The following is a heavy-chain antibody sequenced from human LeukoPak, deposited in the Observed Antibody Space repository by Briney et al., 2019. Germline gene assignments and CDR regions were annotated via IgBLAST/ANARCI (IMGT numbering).Heavy chain of an antibody. D-gene: IGHD2-8*01. J-gene: IGHJ4*02. CDR1: GFTFSSYS. V-gene: IGHV3-21*01. CDR3: ARELRKYCTNGVCPLIY. Sequence: GGSLRLSCAASGFTFSSYSMNWVRQAPGKVPEWVSSISSISTYIYYADSVKGRFTLSRDNATNSLYLQTNSLITKDTSVYYCARELRKYCTNGVCPLIYWGQGTLVTVSS. CDR2: ISSISTYI.